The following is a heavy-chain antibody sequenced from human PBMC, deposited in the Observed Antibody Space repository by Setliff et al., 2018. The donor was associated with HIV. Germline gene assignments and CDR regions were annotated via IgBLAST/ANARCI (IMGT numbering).Heavy chain of an antibody. CDR2: IYYNGNT. J-gene: IGHJ4*02. Sequence: PSETLSLTCTISGGSITGYFWSWIRQPPGKGLEWIGYIYYNGNTNYSPSLKSRGTISVGTSKNQFSLKLTSVTAADTAVYYCAREIYGGNSRPFDYRGQGTLVTVSS. CDR1: GGSITGYF. D-gene: IGHD4-17*01. CDR3: AREIYGGNSRPFDY. V-gene: IGHV4-59*01.